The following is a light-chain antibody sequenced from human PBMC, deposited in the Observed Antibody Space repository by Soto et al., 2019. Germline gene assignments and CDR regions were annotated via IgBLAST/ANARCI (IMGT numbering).Light chain of an antibody. CDR1: QNVGSDY. Sequence: IVLTQSPGTLSLSPGERATLSCMASQNVGSDYLAWYQQKPGQAPRILIFGASGRATGIPDRFSGSGSGTEFTLTIDSLQSEDFAVYYCQQYNNWPRTFGQGTKVDIK. J-gene: IGKJ1*01. CDR3: QQYNNWPRT. CDR2: GAS. V-gene: IGKV3-20*01.